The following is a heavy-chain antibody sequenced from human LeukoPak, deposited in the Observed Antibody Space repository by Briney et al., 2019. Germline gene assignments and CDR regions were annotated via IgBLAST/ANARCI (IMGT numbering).Heavy chain of an antibody. V-gene: IGHV4-31*03. Sequence: PSETLSLTCTVSGGSISSGGYYWSWIRQHPGKGLEWIGYIYYSGSTYYNPSLKSRVTISVDTSKNQFSLKLSSVTAADTAVYYCATFALSADPYCGGGCYNYFDYWGQGTLVTVSS. J-gene: IGHJ4*02. D-gene: IGHD2-21*02. CDR2: IYYSGST. CDR3: ATFALSADPYCGGGCYNYFDY. CDR1: GGSISSGGYY.